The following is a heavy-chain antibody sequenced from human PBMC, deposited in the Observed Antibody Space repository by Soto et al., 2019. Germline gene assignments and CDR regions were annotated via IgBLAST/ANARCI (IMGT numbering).Heavy chain of an antibody. CDR1: GGSISSSSYY. CDR3: ASAIVVVPAALFNWFDP. V-gene: IGHV4-39*01. D-gene: IGHD2-2*01. Sequence: SETLSLSCTVSGGSISSSSYYWGWIRQPPGKGLEWIGSIYYSGSTYYNPSLKSRVTISVDTSKNQFSLKLSSVTAADTAVYYCASAIVVVPAALFNWFDPWGQGTLVTVSS. CDR2: IYYSGST. J-gene: IGHJ5*02.